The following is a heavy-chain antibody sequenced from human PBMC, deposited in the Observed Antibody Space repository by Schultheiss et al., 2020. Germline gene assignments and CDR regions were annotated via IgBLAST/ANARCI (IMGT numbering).Heavy chain of an antibody. J-gene: IGHJ4*02. CDR3: AKERITIFGVVIIPPDY. CDR1: GFTFSSYG. Sequence: GGSLRLSCAASGFTFSSYGMHWVRQAPGKGLEWVAVISYDGSNKYYADSVKGRFTISRDNSKNTLYLQMNSLRAEDTAVYYCAKERITIFGVVIIPPDYWGQGTLVTVSS. CDR2: ISYDGSNK. D-gene: IGHD3-3*01. V-gene: IGHV3-30*18.